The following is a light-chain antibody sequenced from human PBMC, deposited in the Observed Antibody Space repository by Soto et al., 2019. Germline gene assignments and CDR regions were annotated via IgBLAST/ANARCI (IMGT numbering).Light chain of an antibody. Sequence: IVFTQSPDPLSLSPGERATLYCRASQSIRSERLAWYQQKPGQAPRLVIFDASNRASGMPERFSGSGSGTDFTPTIARLEPEDFAVYYCQEYDGAPITFGLGTRLEIK. V-gene: IGKV3-20*01. J-gene: IGKJ5*01. CDR1: QSIRSER. CDR2: DAS. CDR3: QEYDGAPIT.